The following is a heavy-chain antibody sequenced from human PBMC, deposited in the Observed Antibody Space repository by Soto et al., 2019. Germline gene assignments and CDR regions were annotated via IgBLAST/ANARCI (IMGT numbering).Heavy chain of an antibody. CDR1: GGSISSYY. Sequence: SETLSLTCTVSGGSISSYYWSWIRQPPGKGLEWIGYIYYSGSTNYNPSLKSRVTISVDTSKNQFSLKLSSVTAADTAVYYCGRHNNESSGYYHYYYGMDVWGQGTTVTVS. J-gene: IGHJ6*02. CDR2: IYYSGST. D-gene: IGHD3-22*01. V-gene: IGHV4-59*08. CDR3: GRHNNESSGYYHYYYGMDV.